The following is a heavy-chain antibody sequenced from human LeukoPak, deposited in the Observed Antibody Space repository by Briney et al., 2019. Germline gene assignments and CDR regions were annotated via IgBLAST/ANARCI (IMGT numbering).Heavy chain of an antibody. Sequence: GGSLRLSYAASGFTFSSYAMHWVRQAPGKGLEWVAVISYDGSNKYYADSVKGRFTISRDNSKNTLYLQMNSLRAEDTAVYYCARGTYYYDSSGYGTDLGFDYWGQGTLVTVSS. D-gene: IGHD3-22*01. CDR2: ISYDGSNK. CDR1: GFTFSSYA. V-gene: IGHV3-30-3*01. CDR3: ARGTYYYDSSGYGTDLGFDY. J-gene: IGHJ4*02.